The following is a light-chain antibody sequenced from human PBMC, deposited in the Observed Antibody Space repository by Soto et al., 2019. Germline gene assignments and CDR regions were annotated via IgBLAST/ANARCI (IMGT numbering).Light chain of an antibody. Sequence: EIVLTQSPCTPSLSPGXXXXLXCXASQTLNSRHLAWYQQKPGQAPRLLIYGASSRATDIPDRFSGSGSGTDFTLTISTLEPEDFALYYCQQYGSSRTFGQGTKVDI. J-gene: IGKJ1*01. V-gene: IGKV3-20*01. CDR3: QQYGSSRT. CDR1: QTLNSRH. CDR2: GAS.